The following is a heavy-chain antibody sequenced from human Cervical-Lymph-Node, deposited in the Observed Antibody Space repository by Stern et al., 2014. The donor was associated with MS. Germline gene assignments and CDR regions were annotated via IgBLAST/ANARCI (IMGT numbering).Heavy chain of an antibody. CDR3: ASGGEVDGGDV. D-gene: IGHD1-26*01. CDR2: NSPRASTT. V-gene: IGHV1-46*01. J-gene: IGHJ6*02. Sequence: QVQLGQSGAEVKKPGASVRVSCKASGYTLTVFYVHWVRQAAGHGLEWMGVNSPRASTTAYAQKFQGRVTMTRDTSTSTVYMELSSLRSEDTAVYYCASGGEVDGGDVWGHGTAVTIFS. CDR1: GYTLTVFY.